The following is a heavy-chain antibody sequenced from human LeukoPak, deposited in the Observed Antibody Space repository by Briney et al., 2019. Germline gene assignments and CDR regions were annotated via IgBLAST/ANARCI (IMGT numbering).Heavy chain of an antibody. CDR1: GFTFSSYG. CDR2: ISGSGGST. D-gene: IGHD3-10*01. J-gene: IGHJ6*03. V-gene: IGHV3-23*01. CDR3: ARDGVSMVRGVRVLDYYNYYMDV. Sequence: GGSLRLSCAASGFTFSSYGMSWVRQAPAKGLEWVSAISGSGGSTYYADSVKGRFTISRDNAKNSLYLQMNSLRAEDTAVYYCARDGVSMVRGVRVLDYYNYYMDVWGKGTTVTISS.